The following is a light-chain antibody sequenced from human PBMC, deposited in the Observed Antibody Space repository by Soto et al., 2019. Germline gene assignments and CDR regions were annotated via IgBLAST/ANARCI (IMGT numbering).Light chain of an antibody. Sequence: QSVLTQPPSASGTPGQRVTISCSGSSANIGSNSVAWHQQLPGTAPKHLIYRNDQRPSAVPARFSGCKSGTSASLAISGLRSEDDADYYCAVWDAGLSGQLFGGGTKLTVL. V-gene: IGLV1-47*01. J-gene: IGLJ2*01. CDR3: AVWDAGLSGQL. CDR1: SANIGSNS. CDR2: RND.